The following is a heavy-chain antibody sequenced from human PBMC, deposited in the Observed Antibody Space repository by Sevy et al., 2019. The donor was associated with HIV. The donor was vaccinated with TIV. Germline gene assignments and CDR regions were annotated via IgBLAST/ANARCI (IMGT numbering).Heavy chain of an antibody. J-gene: IGHJ6*02. CDR2: IYSGGIT. CDR3: ARGRGGTIFGVAYYYGMDV. D-gene: IGHD3-3*01. CDR1: GFTVSSNY. V-gene: IGHV3-53*01. Sequence: GGSLRLSCAASGFTVSSNYMSWVRQAPGKGLEWVSVIYSGGITYYADSVKGRFTISRDNSKNTLYLQMNSLRAEDTAVYYCARGRGGTIFGVAYYYGMDVWGQGTTVTVSS.